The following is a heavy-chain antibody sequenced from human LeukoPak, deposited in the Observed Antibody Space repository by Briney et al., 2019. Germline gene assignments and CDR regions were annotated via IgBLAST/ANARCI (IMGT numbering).Heavy chain of an antibody. CDR1: GVSISSGGYY. V-gene: IGHV4-31*03. D-gene: IGHD3-22*01. CDR2: SYYSGST. J-gene: IGHJ4*02. CDR3: ASYYYDSSGYSRYYFDY. Sequence: SETLSLTCTVSGVSISSGGYYWSWIRQHPGKGLEWIGYSYYSGSTYYNPSLKSRVTISVDTSKNQFSLKLSSVTAADTAVYYCASYYYDSSGYSRYYFDYWGQGTLVTVSS.